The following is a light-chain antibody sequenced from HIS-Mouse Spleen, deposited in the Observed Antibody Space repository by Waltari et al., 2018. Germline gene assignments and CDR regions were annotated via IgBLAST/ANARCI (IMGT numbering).Light chain of an antibody. CDR1: SSDVGGYNY. Sequence: QSALTQPASVSGSPGQSITISCTGTSSDVGGYNYVSWYQQHPGKSPKRMIYDVSNRPSGVSKRLSGSKSGNTASLTISGLQAEDEADYYCSSYTSSSTRVFGGGTKLTVL. V-gene: IGLV2-14*03. J-gene: IGLJ3*02. CDR3: SSYTSSSTRV. CDR2: DVS.